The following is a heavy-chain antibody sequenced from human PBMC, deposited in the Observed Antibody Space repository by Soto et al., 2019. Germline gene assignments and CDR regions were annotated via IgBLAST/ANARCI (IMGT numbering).Heavy chain of an antibody. D-gene: IGHD6-19*01. CDR2: IDPSDSYT. V-gene: IGHV5-10-1*01. J-gene: IGHJ6*02. CDR1: GYSFTSYW. Sequence: GESLKISCKGSGYSFTSYWISWVRQMPGKGLEWMGRIDPSDSYTNYSPSFQGHVTISADKSISTAYLQWSSLKASDTAMYYCASRLSESSGWYYYYYGMDVWGQGTTVTVSS. CDR3: ASRLSESSGWYYYYYGMDV.